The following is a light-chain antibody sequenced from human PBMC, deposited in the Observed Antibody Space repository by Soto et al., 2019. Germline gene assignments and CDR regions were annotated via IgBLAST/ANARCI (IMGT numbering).Light chain of an antibody. CDR2: KAS. V-gene: IGKV1-5*03. J-gene: IGKJ2*01. Sequence: DIQMTQSPSTLSASVGDRVTITCRASQSIGNWLAWFQQKPGKAPKLLIYKASILESGVPSRFDGSASGTEFTLTLSSLQPDDFATYSCQQYNTFPMYTFGQGTKLEI. CDR1: QSIGNW. CDR3: QQYNTFPMYT.